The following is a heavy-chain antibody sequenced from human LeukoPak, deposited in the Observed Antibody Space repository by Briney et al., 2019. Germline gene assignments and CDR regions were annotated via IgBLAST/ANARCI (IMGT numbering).Heavy chain of an antibody. Sequence: GGSLRLSCAASGFTFSSYWMNWVRQAPGKGLVWVSRIASDGSSTTYADSVKGRFSISRDNAKNTLYLQMNSLRVEDTAVYYCARGRPHGNDYWGQGTLLTVSS. CDR1: GFTFSSYW. CDR3: ARGRPHGNDY. J-gene: IGHJ4*02. V-gene: IGHV3-74*01. CDR2: IASDGSST. D-gene: IGHD4-23*01.